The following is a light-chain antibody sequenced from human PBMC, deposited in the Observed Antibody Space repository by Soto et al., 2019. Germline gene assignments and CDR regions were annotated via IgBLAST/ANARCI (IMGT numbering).Light chain of an antibody. Sequence: EIVLTQSPATLSLSPGERATLSCRASQSVSIYLAWCQQKPGQAPRLLIYDASNRATGIPARFSGGGSGTDFTLTISSLEPEDFGVYYCQQRHNWPITFGQGTRLEIK. V-gene: IGKV3-11*01. CDR3: QQRHNWPIT. J-gene: IGKJ5*01. CDR2: DAS. CDR1: QSVSIY.